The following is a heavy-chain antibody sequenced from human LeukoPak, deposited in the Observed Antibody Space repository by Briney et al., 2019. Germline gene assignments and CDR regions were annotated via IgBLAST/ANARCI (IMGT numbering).Heavy chain of an antibody. Sequence: GGSLRLACAASGFTLSSYEMNWVRQAPGKGLEWVSYISSSGSTIYYADSVKGRFTISRDNAKNSLYLQMNSLRAEDTAVYCCASVTPQELPWVDYWGQGTLVTVSS. CDR1: GFTLSSYE. CDR3: ASVTPQELPWVDY. CDR2: ISSSGSTI. V-gene: IGHV3-48*03. J-gene: IGHJ4*02. D-gene: IGHD1-26*01.